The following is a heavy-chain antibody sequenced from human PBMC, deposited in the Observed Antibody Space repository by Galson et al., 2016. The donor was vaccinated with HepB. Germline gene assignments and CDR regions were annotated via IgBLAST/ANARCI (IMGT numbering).Heavy chain of an antibody. V-gene: IGHV3-7*05. CDR3: ARNSGFHDH. CDR1: GFTFTDYW. D-gene: IGHD3-9*01. CDR2: IGHDGIEK. Sequence: SLRLSCAASGFTFTDYWVTWVRQAPGKGLEWVANIGHDGIEKYYADSVKGRFIISRDNAKHSLYLQMNSLRAEDTAVYYCARNSGFHDHWGQGTLVTVSS. J-gene: IGHJ4*02.